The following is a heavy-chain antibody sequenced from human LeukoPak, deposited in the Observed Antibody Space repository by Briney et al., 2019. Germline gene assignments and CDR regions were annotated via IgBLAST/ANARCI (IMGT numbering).Heavy chain of an antibody. D-gene: IGHD7-27*01. Sequence: PGGSLRLSCAASGFTFSSFGMHWARQAPGKGLEWVAVIWYDGSNKYYADSVKGRFTISRDNSKNTLYLQMNSLRAEDTAVYSCARDANWGFDAFDIWGQGTMVTVSS. CDR3: ARDANWGFDAFDI. CDR2: IWYDGSNK. V-gene: IGHV3-33*01. J-gene: IGHJ3*02. CDR1: GFTFSSFG.